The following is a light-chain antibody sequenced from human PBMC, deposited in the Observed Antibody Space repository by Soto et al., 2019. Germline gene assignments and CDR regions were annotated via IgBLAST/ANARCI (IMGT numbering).Light chain of an antibody. CDR1: SSNIGRGYD. CDR2: GDT. V-gene: IGLV1-40*01. CDR3: QSYDSSLSGYV. Sequence: HSVLTQPPSVSGAPGQRVTISCTGSSSNIGRGYDVHWYQQLPGAAPRVLIYGDTSRPSGVPDRFSGSKSGTSASLAITGLQAEDEADYYCQSYDSSLSGYVFGTGTKLTVL. J-gene: IGLJ1*01.